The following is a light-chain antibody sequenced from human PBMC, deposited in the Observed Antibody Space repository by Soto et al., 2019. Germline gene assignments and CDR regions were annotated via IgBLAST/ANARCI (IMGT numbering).Light chain of an antibody. CDR3: QHYGGSMYS. Sequence: EIVLTQSPGTLSLSLGERATLSCRASQSVTSSYLAWYQQKPGQAPRLLIYGASTGATGIPDRFSGSGSGTDFTLTVTRLEPEDFAVDYCQHYGGSMYSFGQGTKLEIK. J-gene: IGKJ2*03. V-gene: IGKV3-20*01. CDR2: GAS. CDR1: QSVTSSY.